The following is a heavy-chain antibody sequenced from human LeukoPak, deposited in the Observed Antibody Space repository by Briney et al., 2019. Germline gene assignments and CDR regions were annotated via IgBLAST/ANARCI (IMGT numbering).Heavy chain of an antibody. CDR2: IYSTGST. J-gene: IGHJ4*02. CDR1: GGSISSYY. CDR3: ARQIASAGTAGFDF. V-gene: IGHV4-4*07. Sequence: ETLPRTSTVSGGSISSYYWSWMRQPAGEELEWIGRIYSTGSTNYNPSLKSRVTMSVDTSKNQFSLRLRSVTAADTAVYYCARQIASAGTAGFDFWGQGALVTVSS. D-gene: IGHD6-13*01.